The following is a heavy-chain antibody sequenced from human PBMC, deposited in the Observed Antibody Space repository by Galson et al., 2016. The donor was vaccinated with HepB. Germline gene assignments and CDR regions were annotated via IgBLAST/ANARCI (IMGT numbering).Heavy chain of an antibody. CDR3: AKVHRCNYSGYL. Sequence: SLRLSCAASGFTFSSYAMSWVRQAPGKGLEWVSAISGDGRSTYYADSVKGRFTISRDNSKNTVYLQMKSLRLEDTAVYYCAKVHRCNYSGYLWGQGTLVTV. CDR1: GFTFSSYA. J-gene: IGHJ4*02. D-gene: IGHD5-12*01. V-gene: IGHV3-23*01. CDR2: ISGDGRST.